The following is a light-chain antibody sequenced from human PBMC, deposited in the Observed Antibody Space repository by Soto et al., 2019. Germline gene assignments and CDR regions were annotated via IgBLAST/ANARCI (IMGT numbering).Light chain of an antibody. CDR2: EVT. CDR3: SSYAGSNYV. J-gene: IGLJ1*01. V-gene: IGLV2-8*01. CDR1: SSDIGAYNY. Sequence: QSALTQPPSASGSPGQSVTISCTGASSDIGAYNYVSWFQQHPGKAPKLIIYEVTKRPSGVPDRFSGSKSGNTASLTVSGLQAEDEADYYCSSYAGSNYVFGTGTKVTVL.